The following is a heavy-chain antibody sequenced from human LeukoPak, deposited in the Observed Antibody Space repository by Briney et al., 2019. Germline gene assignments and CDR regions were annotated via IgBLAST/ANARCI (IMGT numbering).Heavy chain of an antibody. CDR2: IYPGDSDT. J-gene: IGHJ4*02. V-gene: IGHV5-51*01. CDR1: GYSFTDYW. CDR3: ARASGDFWSGYTFDY. D-gene: IGHD3-3*01. Sequence: GESLKISCKGSGYSFTDYWIGWVRQMPGKGLEWMGIIYPGDSDTRYSPSFRGQVTISADKSISTAYLQWRSLKASDTPMYYCARASGDFWSGYTFDYWGQGTLVTVSS.